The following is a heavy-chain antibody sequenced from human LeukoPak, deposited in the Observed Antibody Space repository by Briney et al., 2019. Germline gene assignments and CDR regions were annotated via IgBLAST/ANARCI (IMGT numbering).Heavy chain of an antibody. CDR3: ARAITIFGVVNYFDY. CDR2: MYHSGKT. Sequence: SETLSLTCTVSGVSITSNYWSWLRQSPGKGLEWIGYMYHSGKTNYNPSLKSRVTISIDTSTNQLSLKLSSVTAADTAVYYCARAITIFGVVNYFDYWGQGTLVTVSS. CDR1: GVSITSNY. V-gene: IGHV4-59*01. J-gene: IGHJ4*02. D-gene: IGHD3-3*01.